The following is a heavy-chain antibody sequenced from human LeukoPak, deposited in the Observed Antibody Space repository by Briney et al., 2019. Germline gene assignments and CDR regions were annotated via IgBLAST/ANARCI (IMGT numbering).Heavy chain of an antibody. CDR3: ARRGLVAGIYDLVYGFDL. V-gene: IGHV4-39*07. CDR2: IHYSGST. CDR1: GGSISSSSYY. J-gene: IGHJ3*01. D-gene: IGHD3/OR15-3a*01. Sequence: SETLSLTCTVSGGSISSSSYYWGWIRQPPGKGLEWIGSIHYSGSTYYNPSLKSRVTISVDTSKNQFSLKLNSVTAADTAVYYCARRGLVAGIYDLVYGFDLWGQGTMVTVSS.